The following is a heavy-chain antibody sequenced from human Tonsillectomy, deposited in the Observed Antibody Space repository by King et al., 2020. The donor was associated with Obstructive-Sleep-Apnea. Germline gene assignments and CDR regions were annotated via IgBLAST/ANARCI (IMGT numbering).Heavy chain of an antibody. Sequence: QLQESGPGLVKPSETLSLTCTVSGGSISSSSHYWGWIRQPPGKGLEWIGSIYYSGSTYYNSSLKSRVTISVDTSKNQFSLKVSSVTAADTAEYYCAGDGSTAAGGYGMDVWGQGTTVTVSS. CDR3: AGDGSTAAGGYGMDV. V-gene: IGHV4-39*07. CDR1: GGSISSSSHY. J-gene: IGHJ6*02. CDR2: IYYSGST. D-gene: IGHD2-2*01.